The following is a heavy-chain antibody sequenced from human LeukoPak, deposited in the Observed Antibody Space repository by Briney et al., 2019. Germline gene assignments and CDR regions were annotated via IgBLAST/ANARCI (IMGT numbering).Heavy chain of an antibody. CDR1: GYTFTSYG. CDR3: ARDSGMAAAGANWFDP. D-gene: IGHD6-13*01. J-gene: IGHJ5*02. Sequence: GASVKVSCKASGYTFTSYGINWVRQAPGQGLEWMGWINPNSGGTNYAQKFQGWVTMTRDTSISTAYMELSRLRSDDTAVYYCARDSGMAAAGANWFDPWGQGTLVTVSS. V-gene: IGHV1-2*04. CDR2: INPNSGGT.